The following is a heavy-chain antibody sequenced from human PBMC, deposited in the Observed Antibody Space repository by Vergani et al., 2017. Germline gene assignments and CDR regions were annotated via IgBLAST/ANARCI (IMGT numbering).Heavy chain of an antibody. Sequence: QVQLQESGPGLVKPSETLSLTCAVSGYSISSGYYWGWIRQPPGKGLEWIGSIYHSGSTYYNPSLKSRVTISVDTSKNQFSLNLTSVTATDTAVYYCARSQGDYWYFDLWGPGSLVTVSS. J-gene: IGHJ2*01. CDR1: GYSISSGYY. D-gene: IGHD2-21*01. V-gene: IGHV4-38-2*01. CDR2: IYHSGST. CDR3: ARSQGDYWYFDL.